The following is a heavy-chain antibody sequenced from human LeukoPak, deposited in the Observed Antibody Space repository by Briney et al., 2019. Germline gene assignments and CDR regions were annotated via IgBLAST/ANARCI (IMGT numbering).Heavy chain of an antibody. CDR1: GGSISSSSYY. V-gene: IGHV4-39*07. Sequence: PSETLSLTCTVSGGSISSSSYYWGWIRQPPGKGLEWIGSIYYSGSTYYNPSLKSRVTISVDTSKNQFSLKLSSVTAADTAVYYCARYMVVVVTDAFDIWGQGTMVTVSS. D-gene: IGHD3-22*01. J-gene: IGHJ3*02. CDR2: IYYSGST. CDR3: ARYMVVVVTDAFDI.